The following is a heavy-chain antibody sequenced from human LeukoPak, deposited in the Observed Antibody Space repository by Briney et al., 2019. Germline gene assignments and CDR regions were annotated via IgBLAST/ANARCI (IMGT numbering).Heavy chain of an antibody. Sequence: PSETLSLTCTVSGGSISISSYYWGWIRQSPGKGLEWIGSIYFTGSTYYIPSLKSRLTISVDTSKNQFSLKLNSVTAADTAVYYCARRADTAMVPSFFDYWGQGILVTVSS. D-gene: IGHD5-18*01. CDR3: ARRADTAMVPSFFDY. J-gene: IGHJ4*02. CDR1: GGSISISSYY. CDR2: IYFTGST. V-gene: IGHV4-39*01.